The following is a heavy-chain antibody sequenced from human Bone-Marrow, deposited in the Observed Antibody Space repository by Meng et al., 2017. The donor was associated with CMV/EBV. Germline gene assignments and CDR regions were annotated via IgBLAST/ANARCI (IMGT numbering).Heavy chain of an antibody. CDR1: GGTFSSYA. Sequence: SVKVSCKASGGTFSSYAISWVRQAPGQGLEWMGGIIPTLGIANYAQKFQGRVTITADKSTSTAYMELSSLRSEDTAVYYCARASVGSGWYYFDYWGQGTLVTVSS. V-gene: IGHV1-69*10. CDR2: IIPTLGIA. CDR3: ARASVGSGWYYFDY. D-gene: IGHD6-19*01. J-gene: IGHJ4*02.